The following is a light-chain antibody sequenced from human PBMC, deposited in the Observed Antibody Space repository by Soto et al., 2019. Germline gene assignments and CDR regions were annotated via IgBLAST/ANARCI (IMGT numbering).Light chain of an antibody. CDR3: QQYGSAPST. CDR1: QSVSSSY. Sequence: EMVLTQSPGTLSLSPVVRAXLXXXXSQSVSSSYLAWYQQKPGQAPRLLIYGASSRATGIPDRFSGSGSGTDFTLTISRLEPEDFAVYYCQQYGSAPSTFGQGTKVDIK. V-gene: IGKV3-20*01. J-gene: IGKJ1*01. CDR2: GAS.